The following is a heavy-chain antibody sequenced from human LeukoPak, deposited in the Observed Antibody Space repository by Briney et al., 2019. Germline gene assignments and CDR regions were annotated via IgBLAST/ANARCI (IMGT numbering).Heavy chain of an antibody. Sequence: GRSLRLSCAASGFTFSSYVMHWVRQAPGKGLEWVAVISYDGSNKYYADSVKGRFTISRDNSRNMLYLQMNSLRAEDTAVYYSTRDWNDLDYWGQGTLVTVSS. J-gene: IGHJ4*02. CDR3: TRDWNDLDY. D-gene: IGHD1-1*01. V-gene: IGHV3-30*03. CDR1: GFTFSSYV. CDR2: ISYDGSNK.